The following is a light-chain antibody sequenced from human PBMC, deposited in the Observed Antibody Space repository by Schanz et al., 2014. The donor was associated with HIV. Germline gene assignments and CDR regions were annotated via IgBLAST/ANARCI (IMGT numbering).Light chain of an antibody. V-gene: IGLV2-14*03. J-gene: IGLJ1*01. Sequence: QSALTQPPSVSGSPGQSVTISCTGTSSDVGADNSVSWYQQHPGRAPRLLVYDVTYRPSGVSNRFSGSKSGNTASLTISGLQPEDEADYYCNSYSHSNTYVFGSGTKLT. CDR1: SSDVGADNS. CDR2: DVT. CDR3: NSYSHSNTYV.